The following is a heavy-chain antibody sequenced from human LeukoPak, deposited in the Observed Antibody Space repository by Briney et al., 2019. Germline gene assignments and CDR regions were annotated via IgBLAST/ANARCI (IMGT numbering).Heavy chain of an antibody. Sequence: SETLSLTCTVSGGSISSSSYYWGWIRQPPWKGLEWIGRIYYSGSTYYNPSLKSRVTISVDTSKNQFSLKLSSVTAADTAVYYCARGSYYYGSGSYDPMDYWGQGTLATVSS. CDR2: IYYSGST. CDR1: GGSISSSSYY. J-gene: IGHJ4*02. D-gene: IGHD3-10*01. CDR3: ARGSYYYGSGSYDPMDY. V-gene: IGHV4-39*07.